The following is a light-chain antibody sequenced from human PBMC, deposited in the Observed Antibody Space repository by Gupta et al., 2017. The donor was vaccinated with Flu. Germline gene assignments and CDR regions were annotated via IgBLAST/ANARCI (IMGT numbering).Light chain of an antibody. V-gene: IGKV3-15*01. CDR2: GVS. J-gene: IGKJ4*01. CDR1: QSFTGN. CDR3: QQYRDWPLT. Sequence: EIVMTQSPATLSVSPGERVTLFCRASQSFTGNLAWYQQKRGQAPRLLISGVSTRATGVPARLSGSGSGTEFTLTISSLQSEDFAVYYCQQYRDWPLTFGGGTRVEIK.